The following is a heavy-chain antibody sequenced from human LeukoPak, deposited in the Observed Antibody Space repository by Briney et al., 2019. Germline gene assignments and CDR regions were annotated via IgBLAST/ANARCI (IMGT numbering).Heavy chain of an antibody. CDR2: ISYDGSNK. CDR3: AKDGDSGSYF. J-gene: IGHJ3*01. CDR1: GFTFSSYG. V-gene: IGHV3-30*18. D-gene: IGHD1-26*01. Sequence: GGSLRLSCAASGFTFSSYGMHWVRQAPGKGREWVAVISYDGSNKYYADSVKGRFTISRDNSKSTLYLEMNSLRAEDTAVYYCAKDGDSGSYFWGQGTMVTVSS.